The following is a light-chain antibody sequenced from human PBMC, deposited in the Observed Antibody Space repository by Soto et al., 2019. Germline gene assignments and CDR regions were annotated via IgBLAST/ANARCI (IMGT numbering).Light chain of an antibody. V-gene: IGLV2-14*01. Sequence: QSVLTQPASVSGSPGQSITISCTGTSSDVGLYDYVSWYQQHPGKAPQLMIYAVSNRPSGVSNRFSASKSGNTGSLTISGLQAEDEADYYCSSYTSATTYVFGTGTKVTVL. CDR3: SSYTSATTYV. CDR1: SSDVGLYDY. J-gene: IGLJ1*01. CDR2: AVS.